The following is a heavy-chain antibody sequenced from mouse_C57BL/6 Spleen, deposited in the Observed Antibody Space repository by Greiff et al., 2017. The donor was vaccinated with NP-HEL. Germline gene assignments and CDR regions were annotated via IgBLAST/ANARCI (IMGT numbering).Heavy chain of an antibody. CDR3: TSRGDDGSSPWYFDV. Sequence: EVQLQQSGTVLARPGASVKMSCKTSGYTFTSYWMHWVKQRPGQGLEWIGAIYPGNSDTSSNQKFKGKAKLTAVTSASTAYMELSSLTNEDSAVYYCTSRGDDGSSPWYFDVWGTGTTVTVSS. V-gene: IGHV1-5*01. CDR1: GYTFTSYW. D-gene: IGHD1-1*01. CDR2: IYPGNSDT. J-gene: IGHJ1*03.